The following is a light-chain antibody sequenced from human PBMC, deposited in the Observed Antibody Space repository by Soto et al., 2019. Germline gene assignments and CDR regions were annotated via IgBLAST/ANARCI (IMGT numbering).Light chain of an antibody. J-gene: IGLJ1*01. V-gene: IGLV2-11*01. Sequence: QSALTQPRSVSGSPGQSVTISCTGTSRDVGGYNYVTWYQQHPDKAPKLLIYDVSKRPSGVPDHFSGSKSGSTASLTISGLQAEDEADDYCGTYAGSAEVFGTGTKVTVL. CDR2: DVS. CDR3: GTYAGSAEV. CDR1: SRDVGGYNY.